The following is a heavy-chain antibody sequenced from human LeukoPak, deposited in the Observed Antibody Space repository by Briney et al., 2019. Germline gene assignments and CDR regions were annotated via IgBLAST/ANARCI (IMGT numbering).Heavy chain of an antibody. D-gene: IGHD3-22*01. J-gene: IGHJ4*02. CDR1: GFTFSSYW. Sequence: GGSLRLSCAASGFTFSSYWMNWVRHATGKGLEWVANIKQDGSERYYVVTIKGRFTISKDNVKKLLALQMNSVRGDDTAVYYCARGWQGMWLFDQWGQGTLVTVAS. CDR2: IKQDGSER. V-gene: IGHV3-7*03. CDR3: ARGWQGMWLFDQ.